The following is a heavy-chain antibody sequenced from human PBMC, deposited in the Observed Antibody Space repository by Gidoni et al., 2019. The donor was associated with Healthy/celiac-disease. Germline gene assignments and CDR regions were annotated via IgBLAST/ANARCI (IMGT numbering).Heavy chain of an antibody. J-gene: IGHJ4*02. CDR3: ARESRDGYRKNYFDY. CDR1: GYTFTGYY. Sequence: QVQLVQSGAEVKKPGASVKVSCKASGYTFTGYYMHWVRRAPGQGLEWMGRINPNSGGTNYAQKFQGRVTMTRDTSISTAYMELSRLRSDDTVVYYCARESRDGYRKNYFDYWGQGTLVTVSS. CDR2: INPNSGGT. D-gene: IGHD5-12*01. V-gene: IGHV1-2*05.